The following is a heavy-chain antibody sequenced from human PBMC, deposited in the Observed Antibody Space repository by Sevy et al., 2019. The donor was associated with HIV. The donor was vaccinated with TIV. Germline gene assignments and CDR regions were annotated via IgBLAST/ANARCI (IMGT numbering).Heavy chain of an antibody. V-gene: IGHV3-7*01. Sequence: GGSLRLSCAASGFTFSSYWMTWVRQAPGKGLEWVANIKQDGSEKYYVDSVKGRFTISRDNAKNSLYLQMNILRAEDTAVYYCAREGSGSLWYYFDYWGQVTLVTVSS. CDR1: GFTFSSYW. J-gene: IGHJ4*02. CDR3: AREGSGSLWYYFDY. CDR2: IKQDGSEK. D-gene: IGHD3-22*01.